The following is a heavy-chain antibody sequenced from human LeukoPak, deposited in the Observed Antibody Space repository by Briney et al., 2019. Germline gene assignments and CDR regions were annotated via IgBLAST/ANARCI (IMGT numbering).Heavy chain of an antibody. CDR1: GFTFSTYD. J-gene: IGHJ4*02. V-gene: IGHV3-23*01. CDR3: ANPFYGSGPRGY. Sequence: LSGGSLRLSCAASGFTFSTYDMTSVRQAPGKGLEWVSAIGSSGSTYYADSVKGRFTISRDNSKNTLYLQMNSQRAEDTAIYYCANPFYGSGPRGYWGQGTLVTVSS. D-gene: IGHD3-10*01. CDR2: IGSSGST.